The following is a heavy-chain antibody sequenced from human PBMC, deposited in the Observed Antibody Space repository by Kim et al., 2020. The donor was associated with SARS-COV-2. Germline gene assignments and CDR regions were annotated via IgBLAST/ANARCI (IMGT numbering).Heavy chain of an antibody. CDR3: ARTLDIVVVVAATRLDYYYGMDV. J-gene: IGHJ6*02. D-gene: IGHD2-15*01. CDR1: GGTFSSYA. Sequence: SVKVSCKASGGTFSSYAISWVRQAPGQGLEWMGGIIPIFGTANYAQKFQGRVTITADESTSTAYMELSSLRSEDTAVYYCARTLDIVVVVAATRLDYYYGMDVWGQGTTVTVSS. V-gene: IGHV1-69*13. CDR2: IIPIFGTA.